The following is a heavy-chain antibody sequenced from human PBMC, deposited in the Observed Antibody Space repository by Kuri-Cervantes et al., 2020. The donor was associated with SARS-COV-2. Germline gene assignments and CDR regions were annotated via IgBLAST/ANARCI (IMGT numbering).Heavy chain of an antibody. CDR2: IWYDGSNK. CDR3: ARVSHRGSGYQNPPDY. CDR1: GFTFSSYG. Sequence: GESLKISCTASGFTFSSYGMHWVRQAPGKGLEWVAVIWYDGSNKYCADSVKGRFTISRDNSKNTLYLQMNSLRAEDTAVYYCARVSHRGSGYQNPPDYWGQGTLVTVSS. J-gene: IGHJ4*02. V-gene: IGHV3-33*08. D-gene: IGHD3-3*01.